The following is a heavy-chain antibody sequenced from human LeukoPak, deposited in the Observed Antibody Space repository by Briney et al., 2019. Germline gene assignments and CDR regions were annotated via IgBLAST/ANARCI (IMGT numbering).Heavy chain of an antibody. J-gene: IGHJ5*02. CDR2: ISGSGGST. CDR3: AKDSLRGYRYGIFDP. V-gene: IGHV3-23*01. D-gene: IGHD5-18*01. Sequence: GGSLRLSCAASGFTFSSYAMSWVRQAPGRGLEWVSAISGSGGSTYYADSVKGRFTISRDNSKNTLYLQMNSLRAEDTAVYYCAKDSLRGYRYGIFDPWGQGTLVTVSS. CDR1: GFTFSSYA.